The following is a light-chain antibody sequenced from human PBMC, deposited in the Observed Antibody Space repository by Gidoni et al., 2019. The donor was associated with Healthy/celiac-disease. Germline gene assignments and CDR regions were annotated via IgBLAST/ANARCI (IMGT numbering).Light chain of an antibody. CDR1: SSDVGSYNL. CDR2: EGS. CDR3: RSYAGSSTSV. Sequence: QSALTQPASVSGPPGQSIPISCTGTSSDVGSYNLVSWSQQHPGKAPNLMIYEGSKRPSGVSNRFSGSKSGNTASLTISGLQAEDEADYYCRSYAGSSTSVFGGGTQLTVL. J-gene: IGLJ7*01. V-gene: IGLV2-23*01.